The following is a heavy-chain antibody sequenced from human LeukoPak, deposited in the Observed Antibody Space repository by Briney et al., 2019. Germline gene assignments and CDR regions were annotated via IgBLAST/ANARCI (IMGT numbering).Heavy chain of an antibody. CDR3: AKAHGSGRPPDF. V-gene: IGHV3-7*03. CDR1: GFTFSSSW. D-gene: IGHD3-10*01. Sequence: GGSLRLSCAASGFTFSSSWMTWVRQAPGKGLEWLANIKGDGSDKNYVDSVKGRFTISRDNAKNSLFLQMNNLRAEDMALYYCAKAHGSGRPPDFWGQGTLVTVSS. CDR2: IKGDGSDK. J-gene: IGHJ4*02.